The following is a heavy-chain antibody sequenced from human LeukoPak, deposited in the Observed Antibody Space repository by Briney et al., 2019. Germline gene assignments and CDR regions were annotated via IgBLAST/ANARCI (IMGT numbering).Heavy chain of an antibody. Sequence: GGSLRLSCSASGFTFSSYAMHWVRQAPGKGLEYVSAISSNGGSTYYADSVKGRFTISRDNSKNTLYLQMSSLRAEDKAVYYCVKSGIKGYYYDSSGYYWGQGTLVTVS. CDR2: ISSNGGST. CDR1: GFTFSSYA. D-gene: IGHD3-22*01. V-gene: IGHV3-64D*09. J-gene: IGHJ4*02. CDR3: VKSGIKGYYYDSSGYY.